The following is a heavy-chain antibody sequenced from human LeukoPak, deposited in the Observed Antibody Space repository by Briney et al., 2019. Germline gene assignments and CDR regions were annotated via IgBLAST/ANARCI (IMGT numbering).Heavy chain of an antibody. J-gene: IGHJ5*02. D-gene: IGHD5-12*01. CDR1: GGCIRSNNHY. Sequence: SEALSLTCAVSGGCIRSNNHYWGWLRQPPGKGREWVGNIYFNGNISYNPSLQSRVTISVDTSKNQFSLRLTSVTSADTAMYYCARVELIVALPTSFDPWGQGTLVTVSS. CDR3: ARVELIVALPTSFDP. V-gene: IGHV4-39*07. CDR2: IYFNGNI.